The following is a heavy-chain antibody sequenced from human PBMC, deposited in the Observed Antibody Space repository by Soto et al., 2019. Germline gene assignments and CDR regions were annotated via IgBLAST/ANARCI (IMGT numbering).Heavy chain of an antibody. Sequence: LRLSCAASGFTFRSSGMHWVRQAPGKGLEWVAFISFDGSETYYADSVKGRFTISRDNSKNTLYLQMDSLRVEDTAVYYCVTKIVVVMTRAFDYWGQGTLVTVSS. V-gene: IGHV3-30*03. CDR3: VTKIVVVMTRAFDY. D-gene: IGHD3-22*01. J-gene: IGHJ4*02. CDR2: ISFDGSET. CDR1: GFTFRSSG.